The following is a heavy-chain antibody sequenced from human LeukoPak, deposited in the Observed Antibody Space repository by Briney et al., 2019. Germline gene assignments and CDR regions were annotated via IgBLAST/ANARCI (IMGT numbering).Heavy chain of an antibody. J-gene: IGHJ4*02. V-gene: IGHV3-30*02. D-gene: IGHD6-19*01. CDR3: VKAGSGWYAPY. CDR2: VRYNGNDK. Sequence: GGPLRLSCAASGFTVSSNYMSWVRQAPGKGLEWVAFVRYNGNDKYYADSVKGRFTISRDNSKNTVDLQMDSLRAEDTAVYYCVKAGSGWYAPYWGQGTLVTVS. CDR1: GFTVSSNY.